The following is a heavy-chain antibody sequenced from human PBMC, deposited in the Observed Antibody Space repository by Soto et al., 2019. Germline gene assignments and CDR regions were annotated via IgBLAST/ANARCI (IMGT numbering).Heavy chain of an antibody. Sequence: GGSPRLSCAASGFTFSSYAMSWVRQAPGKGLEWVSAISGSGGSTYYADSVKGRFTISRDNSKNTLYLQMNSLRAEDTAVYYCAKLRGYSGYELNYYYYYMDVWGKGTTVTVSS. CDR3: AKLRGYSGYELNYYYYYMDV. D-gene: IGHD5-12*01. V-gene: IGHV3-23*01. CDR2: ISGSGGST. J-gene: IGHJ6*03. CDR1: GFTFSSYA.